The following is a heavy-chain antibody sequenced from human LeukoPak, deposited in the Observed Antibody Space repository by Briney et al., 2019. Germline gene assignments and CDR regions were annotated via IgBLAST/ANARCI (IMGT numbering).Heavy chain of an antibody. CDR3: ARGVRYFDWLSKKLYYYYMDV. CDR1: GGSFSGYY. D-gene: IGHD3-9*01. J-gene: IGHJ6*03. V-gene: IGHV4-59*01. Sequence: SETLSLTCAVYGGSFSGYYWSWIRQPPGKGLEWIGYIYYSGSTNYNPSLKSRVTISVDTSKNQFSLKLSSVTAADTAVYYCARGVRYFDWLSKKLYYYYMDVWGKGTTVTISS. CDR2: IYYSGST.